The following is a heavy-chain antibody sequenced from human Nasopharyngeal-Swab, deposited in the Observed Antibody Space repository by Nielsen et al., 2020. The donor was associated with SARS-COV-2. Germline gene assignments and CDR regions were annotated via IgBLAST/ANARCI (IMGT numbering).Heavy chain of an antibody. J-gene: IGHJ4*02. Sequence: ASVNVSCKTSGYTFTSSGINWVRQAPGQGLEWMGWISPYNGNTHYEQKFRGRVSITTDTSTNTAYMELRSLTSDDTAVYFCARNPTARTVSHYFDYWGQGALVTVSS. D-gene: IGHD2-8*02. CDR3: ARNPTARTVSHYFDY. V-gene: IGHV1-18*04. CDR2: ISPYNGNT. CDR1: GYTFTSSG.